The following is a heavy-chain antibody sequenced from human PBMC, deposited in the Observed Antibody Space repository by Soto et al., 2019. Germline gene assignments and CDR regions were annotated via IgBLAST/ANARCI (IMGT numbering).Heavy chain of an antibody. CDR2: ISGTGANT. V-gene: IGHV3-23*01. CDR1: GFAFSSYA. Sequence: GGSLRLSCAASGFAFSSYAMTWVRQAPGKGLEWVSGISGTGANTYYADSVKGRFTISRINSKDTLYLQLNSLGAEDTAVYFCAKEHLLGYTYSYLNWGQGTLVTVSS. CDR3: AKEHLLGYTYSYLN. J-gene: IGHJ4*02. D-gene: IGHD5-18*01.